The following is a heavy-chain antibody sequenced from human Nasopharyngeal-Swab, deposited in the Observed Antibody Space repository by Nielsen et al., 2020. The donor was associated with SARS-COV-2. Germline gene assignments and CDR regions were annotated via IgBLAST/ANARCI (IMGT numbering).Heavy chain of an antibody. V-gene: IGHV1-18*04. CDR3: ARDGGYSYGYGSNYADY. CDR2: ISAYNGNT. Sequence: ASVKVSCKASGYTFTSYGISWVRQAPGQGLEWMGWISAYNGNTNYAQKLQGRVTMTTDTSMSTAYMELRSLRSDDTAVYYCARDGGYSYGYGSNYADYWGQGTLVTVSS. J-gene: IGHJ4*02. CDR1: GYTFTSYG. D-gene: IGHD5-18*01.